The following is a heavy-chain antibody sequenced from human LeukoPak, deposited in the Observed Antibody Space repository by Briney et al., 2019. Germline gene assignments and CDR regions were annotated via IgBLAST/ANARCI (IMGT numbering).Heavy chain of an antibody. CDR2: ISSSSSYI. J-gene: IGHJ6*03. D-gene: IGHD2-2*01. CDR1: GFTFSSYS. CDR3: ARVGVVPAAAPYYYYYYMDV. Sequence: GGSLRLSCAASGFTFSSYSMNWVRQAPGKGLEWVSSISSSSSYIYYADSVKGRFTISRDNAKNSLYLQMNSLRAEDTAVYYCARVGVVPAAAPYYYYYYMDVWGKGTTVTVSS. V-gene: IGHV3-21*01.